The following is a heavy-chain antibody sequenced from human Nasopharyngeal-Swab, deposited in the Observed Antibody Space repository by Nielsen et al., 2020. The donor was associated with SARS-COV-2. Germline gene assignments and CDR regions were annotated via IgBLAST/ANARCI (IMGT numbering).Heavy chain of an antibody. CDR2: IKQDGSEN. D-gene: IGHD3-22*01. CDR1: GFTFSSYW. Sequence: GESLKISCAASGFTFSSYWMSWVRQAPGKGLEWVANIKQDGSENYYVDSVKGRFTISRDNAKNSLYLQMNSLRAEDTAVYYCARDQYYDSSGYYYYGMDVWGQGTTVTVSS. CDR3: ARDQYYDSSGYYYYGMDV. V-gene: IGHV3-7*01. J-gene: IGHJ6*02.